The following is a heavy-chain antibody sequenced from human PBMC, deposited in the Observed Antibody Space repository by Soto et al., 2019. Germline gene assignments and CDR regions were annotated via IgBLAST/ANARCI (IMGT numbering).Heavy chain of an antibody. CDR2: IRGFSPYT. CDR1: GFTFRTYT. CDR3: ARDRGYAGHAYYYNAMDV. Sequence: GGSLRLSCISSGFTFRTYTMNWVRQAPGKGLEWVSGIRGFSPYTFYAESVKGRFTISRDNAKNSLYLQMNSLRAEDTAVYYFARDRGYAGHAYYYNAMDVWGQVTTGTVSS. D-gene: IGHD2-15*01. J-gene: IGHJ6*02. V-gene: IGHV3-21*01.